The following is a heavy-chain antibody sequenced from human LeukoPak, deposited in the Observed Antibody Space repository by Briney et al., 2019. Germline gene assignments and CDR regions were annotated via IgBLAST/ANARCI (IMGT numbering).Heavy chain of an antibody. Sequence: GGSLRLSCAASGFTISSSYMSWVRQAPGKGLEWVSLIYSGGNTYYAGSVKGRFTISRDDSKNTLYLQMNSLRAGDTAVYSCARDWDYWGQGTLVTVSS. CDR3: ARDWDY. CDR2: IYSGGNT. CDR1: GFTISSSY. J-gene: IGHJ4*02. V-gene: IGHV3-53*01.